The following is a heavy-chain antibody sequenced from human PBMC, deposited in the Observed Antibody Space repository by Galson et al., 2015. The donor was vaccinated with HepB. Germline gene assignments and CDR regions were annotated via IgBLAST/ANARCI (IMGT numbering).Heavy chain of an antibody. D-gene: IGHD3-9*01. CDR1: GGSISSSSYY. CDR2: IYYSGST. V-gene: IGHV4-39*01. Sequence: ETLSLTCPVSGGSISSSSYYRGWIRQPPGKGLEWIGSIYYSGSTYYNPSLKSRVTISVDTSKNQFSLKLSSVTAADTAVYYCARIRRDILTGYHPQNWFDPWGQGTLVTVSS. J-gene: IGHJ5*02. CDR3: ARIRRDILTGYHPQNWFDP.